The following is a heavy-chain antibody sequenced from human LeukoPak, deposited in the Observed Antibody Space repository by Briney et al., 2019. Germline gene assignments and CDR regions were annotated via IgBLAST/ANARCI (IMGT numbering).Heavy chain of an antibody. V-gene: IGHV3-11*03. D-gene: IGHD6-13*01. CDR2: ISSSSYT. J-gene: IGHJ4*02. CDR1: GFTFSDYY. CDR3: AKLGQQLGFYFDY. Sequence: GGSLRLSCAASGFTFSDYYMNWIRQAPGKGLEWVSYISSSSYTNYADSVKGRFTISRDNAKNSLYLQMNSLRAEDTAVYYCAKLGQQLGFYFDYWGQGTLVTVSS.